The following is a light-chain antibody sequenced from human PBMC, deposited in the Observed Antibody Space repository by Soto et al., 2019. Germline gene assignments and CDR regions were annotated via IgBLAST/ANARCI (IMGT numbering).Light chain of an antibody. Sequence: EIVLTQSPGTLSLSPGERATVSCRASQRVSSSYLAWYQQKPGQAPRLLIYGASSRATGIPDRFSGSGSGTDFTFTISRLEPEDFAVYFCQRYGSSPPFTFGQGTKVEI. J-gene: IGKJ2*01. CDR2: GAS. CDR3: QRYGSSPPFT. V-gene: IGKV3-20*01. CDR1: QRVSSSY.